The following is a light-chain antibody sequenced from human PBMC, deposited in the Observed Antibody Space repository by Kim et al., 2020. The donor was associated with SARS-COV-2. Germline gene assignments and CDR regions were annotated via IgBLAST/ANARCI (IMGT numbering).Light chain of an antibody. CDR1: QDISNY. J-gene: IGKJ2*01. Sequence: LSASGGDRVTITCQASQDISNYLNWYQQKPGKAPKLLIYDASNLETGVPSRFSGSGSGTDFTFTISSLQPEDIATYYCQQYDNLYTFGQGTKLEI. V-gene: IGKV1-33*01. CDR2: DAS. CDR3: QQYDNLYT.